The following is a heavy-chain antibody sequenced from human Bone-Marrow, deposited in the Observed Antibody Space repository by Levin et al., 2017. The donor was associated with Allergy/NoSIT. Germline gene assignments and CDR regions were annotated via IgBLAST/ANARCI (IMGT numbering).Heavy chain of an antibody. Sequence: PPGGSLRLSCAASGFTFRSYWMHWVRQAPGKGLVWVARVNHDGSTIKYEDSVKGRFTVSRDNAKNTLDLQLDRLRVEDTAVYYCVRDIPGRPSAQFDSWGRGILVTVSS. J-gene: IGHJ4*02. D-gene: IGHD2-2*01. V-gene: IGHV3-74*01. CDR1: GFTFRSYW. CDR2: VNHDGSTI. CDR3: VRDIPGRPSAQFDS.